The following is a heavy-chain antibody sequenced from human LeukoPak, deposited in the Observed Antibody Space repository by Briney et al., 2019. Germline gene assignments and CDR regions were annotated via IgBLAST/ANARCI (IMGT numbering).Heavy chain of an antibody. V-gene: IGHV3-23*01. Sequence: GGSLRLSCAASDLNFITYAMSWVRQAPGKGLEWVSIISGGGDVTHYADSVKGRFTISRDNSKNTLYLQMNSLRAEDTAVYYCARRSAAKDAFDIWGQGTMVTVSS. CDR1: DLNFITYA. J-gene: IGHJ3*02. D-gene: IGHD6-25*01. CDR2: ISGGGDVT. CDR3: ARRSAAKDAFDI.